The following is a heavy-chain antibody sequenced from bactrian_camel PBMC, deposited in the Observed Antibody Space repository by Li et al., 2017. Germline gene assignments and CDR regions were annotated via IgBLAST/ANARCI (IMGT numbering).Heavy chain of an antibody. D-gene: IGHD6*01. CDR2: IDGDGKT. J-gene: IGHJ6*01. CDR1: GYPSSRHC. Sequence: HVQLVESGGGSVQAGGSLRLSCAHSGYPSSRHCMGWFRQAPGKEREGIATIDGDGKTMYRDSVKGRFTIAKDIAKNTLSLQMNSLKPEDTAMYYCGADEHTASWACTLLVVAGWGDFGSWGQGTQVTVS. CDR3: GADEHTASWACTLLVVAGWGDFGS. V-gene: IGHV3S53*01.